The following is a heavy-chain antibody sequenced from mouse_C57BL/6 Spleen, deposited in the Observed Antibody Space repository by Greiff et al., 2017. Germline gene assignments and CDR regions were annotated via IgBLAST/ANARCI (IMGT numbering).Heavy chain of an antibody. J-gene: IGHJ3*01. V-gene: IGHV1-80*01. CDR2: IYPGDGDT. CDR3: ARERDYGSSYGFAY. D-gene: IGHD1-1*01. Sequence: QVQLQQSGAELVKPGASVKISCKASGYAFSSYWMNWVKQRPGKGLEWIGQIYPGDGDTNYNGKFKGKATLTADKSSSTAYMQLSSLTSEDSAVYFCARERDYGSSYGFAYWGQGTLVTVSA. CDR1: GYAFSSYW.